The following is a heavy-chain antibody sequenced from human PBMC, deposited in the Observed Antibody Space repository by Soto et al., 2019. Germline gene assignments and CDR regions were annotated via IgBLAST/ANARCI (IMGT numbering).Heavy chain of an antibody. CDR1: GYSFTTYW. Sequence: GESLKISCKGSGYSFTTYWIGWVRQMPGQGLELMGIIYPGDSDTRYSPSFQGQVTISADKSISTAYLQWNSLKASDTAMYYCARPQAGRFDSWGQGTLVTVSS. J-gene: IGHJ5*01. CDR2: IYPGDSDT. V-gene: IGHV5-51*01. CDR3: ARPQAGRFDS.